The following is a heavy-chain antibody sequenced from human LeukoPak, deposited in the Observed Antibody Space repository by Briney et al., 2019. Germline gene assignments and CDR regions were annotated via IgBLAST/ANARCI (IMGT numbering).Heavy chain of an antibody. CDR3: AKATGTLGN. CDR2: ISGTGSTT. CDR1: GFTFSTSG. D-gene: IGHD1-1*01. J-gene: IGHJ4*02. V-gene: IGHV3-23*01. Sequence: GGTLRLSCVASGFTFSTSGMSWVRQAPGKGLEWVSTISGTGSTTYYADSVKGRFTISREKSKNTLYLQMNSLRAEDTAVYYCAKATGTLGNWGQGTLVTVSS.